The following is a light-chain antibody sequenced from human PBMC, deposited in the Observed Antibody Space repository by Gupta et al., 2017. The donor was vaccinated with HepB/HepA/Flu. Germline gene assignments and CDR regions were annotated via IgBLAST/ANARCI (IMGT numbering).Light chain of an antibody. V-gene: IGKV3-20*01. Sequence: EIVLTQSPDTLSLSPGERATLSCRASQSVSSNYLAWYQQKPGQTPRLLIYGASSRATGIPDRFSGSGSGTDFTLTISRLEPEDFAVYYCQQDGSSPFTFGHGAKVNIK. CDR3: QQDGSSPFT. CDR2: GAS. CDR1: QSVSSNY. J-gene: IGKJ3*01.